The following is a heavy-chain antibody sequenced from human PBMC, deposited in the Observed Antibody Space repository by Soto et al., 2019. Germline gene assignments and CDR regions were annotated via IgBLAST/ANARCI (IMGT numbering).Heavy chain of an antibody. CDR3: ARGRQLTTVIINWFDP. CDR1: GGSFSGYY. J-gene: IGHJ5*02. V-gene: IGHV4-34*01. D-gene: IGHD4-17*01. CDR2: INHSGST. Sequence: PSETLSLTCAVYGGSFSGYYWSWIRQPPGKGLEWIGEINHSGSTNYNPSLKSRVTISVDTSKNQFSLKLSSVTAADTAVYYCARGRQLTTVIINWFDPWGQGTLVTVSS.